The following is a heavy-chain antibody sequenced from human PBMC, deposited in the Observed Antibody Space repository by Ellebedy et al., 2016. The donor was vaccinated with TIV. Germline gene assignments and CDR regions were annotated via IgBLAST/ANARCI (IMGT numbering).Heavy chain of an antibody. CDR1: AGSTSSYY. CDR2: IYYSGST. J-gene: IGHJ4*02. D-gene: IGHD1-1*01. CDR3: ARDGPNWNLDY. V-gene: IGHV4-59*12. Sequence: MPSETLSLTCTVSAGSTSSYYFSWIRQHPGKGLEWIGYIYYSGSTYYNPSLKSRGTISVDTSKNQFALKLSSVTAADTAVYYCARDGPNWNLDYWGQGTLVTVSS.